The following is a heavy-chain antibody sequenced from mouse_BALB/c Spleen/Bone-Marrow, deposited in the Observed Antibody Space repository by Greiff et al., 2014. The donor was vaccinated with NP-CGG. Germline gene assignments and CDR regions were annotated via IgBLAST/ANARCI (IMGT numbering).Heavy chain of an antibody. J-gene: IGHJ4*01. D-gene: IGHD1-2*01. CDR2: IDPANGNT. Sequence: DVKLVESGAELVKPGASVKLSCTASGFSIKDTYIHWVKQRPEQGLEWIGRIDPANGNTKYDPKFQGKATITADTSSNTAYLQLSSLTSEDTAVYYCAEITTAAYYVMDYWGQGTSVTVSS. CDR3: AEITTAAYYVMDY. V-gene: IGHV14-3*02. CDR1: GFSIKDTY.